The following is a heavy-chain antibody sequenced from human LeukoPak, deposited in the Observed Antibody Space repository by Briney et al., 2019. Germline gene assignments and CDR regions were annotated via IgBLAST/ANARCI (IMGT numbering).Heavy chain of an antibody. Sequence: HAGGSLRLSCAASGFTFSSYWMSWVRQAPGKGLEWVANIKQDGSEKYYVDSVKGRFTISRDNAKNSLYLQMNSLRAEDTALYHCTRAPPTTTDYGDYLTRWDYFDYWGQGTLVTVSP. CDR3: TRAPPTTTDYGDYLTRWDYFDY. J-gene: IGHJ4*02. CDR2: IKQDGSEK. CDR1: GFTFSSYW. D-gene: IGHD4-17*01. V-gene: IGHV3-7*03.